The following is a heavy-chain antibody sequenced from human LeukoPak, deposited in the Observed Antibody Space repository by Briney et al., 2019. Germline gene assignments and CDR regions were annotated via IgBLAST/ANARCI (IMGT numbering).Heavy chain of an antibody. D-gene: IGHD3-9*01. J-gene: IGHJ4*02. V-gene: IGHV3-23*01. Sequence: GGSLRLSCAASGFTFSSYAMSWVRQAPGKGLEWVSAISGSGGSTYNADSVKGRFTISRDNSKNTLYLQMNSLRAEDTAVYYCAKDLGYDILTGYYRSVDYWGQGTLVTVSS. CDR2: ISGSGGST. CDR1: GFTFSSYA. CDR3: AKDLGYDILTGYYRSVDY.